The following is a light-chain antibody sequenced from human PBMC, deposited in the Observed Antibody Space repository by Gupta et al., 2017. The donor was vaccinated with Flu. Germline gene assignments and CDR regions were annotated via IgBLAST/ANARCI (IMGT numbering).Light chain of an antibody. CDR2: GAS. CDR3: QQYGSSSGLT. CDR1: QSVTSSQ. V-gene: IGKV3D-20*01. Sequence: DIVLTQSPATLSLSPGERATLSCGASQSVTSSQLAWYQQKPGLAPRLLIYGASSRATGIPERFSGSGSGTDFTLTISRLEPEDFALYYCQQYGSSSGLTFGGGTKVELK. J-gene: IGKJ4*01.